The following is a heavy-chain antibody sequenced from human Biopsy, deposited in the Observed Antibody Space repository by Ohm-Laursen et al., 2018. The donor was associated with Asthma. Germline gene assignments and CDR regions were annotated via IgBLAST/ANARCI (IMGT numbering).Heavy chain of an antibody. CDR3: ARTFHFWSPYHAEHYQL. CDR2: IKHGGSGK. D-gene: IGHD3-3*02. V-gene: IGHV3-7*01. Sequence: SLRLSCTAPGFTFGDYWMSWVRQVPGKGLEWVANIKHGGSGKNHVDSLKGRFTISRDNAKNSLYLQMNSLRAEDTAVYYCARTFHFWSPYHAEHYQLWGQGTLVTVSS. CDR1: GFTFGDYW. J-gene: IGHJ1*01.